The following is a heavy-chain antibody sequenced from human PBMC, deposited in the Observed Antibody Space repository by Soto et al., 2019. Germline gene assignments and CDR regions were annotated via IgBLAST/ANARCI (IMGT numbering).Heavy chain of an antibody. Sequence: SETLSLTCTVSGGSVTSGNYYWNWIRQPPGKGLEWIGYIYYTGSTNYNPSLGSRVTISVDTSKNQFSLKLSSVTAADTAVYYCARGRIEGGRYFGYWGQGTLVTVSS. CDR2: IYYTGST. J-gene: IGHJ4*02. V-gene: IGHV4-61*01. D-gene: IGHD1-26*01. CDR3: ARGRIEGGRYFGY. CDR1: GGSVTSGNYY.